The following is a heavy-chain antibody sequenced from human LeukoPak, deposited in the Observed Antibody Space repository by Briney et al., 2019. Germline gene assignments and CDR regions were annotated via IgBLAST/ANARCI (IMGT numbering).Heavy chain of an antibody. CDR3: ARAAQNWNNAPYFDF. V-gene: IGHV4-31*11. CDR1: GGSFSGYY. Sequence: PSETLSLTCAVYGGSFSGYYWSWIRQHPGKGLEWIGYIYYSGTTYYNPSLKSRLTISLDTSKNQFSLKLTSVTAADTAVYYCARAAQNWNNAPYFDFWGQETLVTVSS. J-gene: IGHJ4*02. D-gene: IGHD1-1*01. CDR2: IYYSGTT.